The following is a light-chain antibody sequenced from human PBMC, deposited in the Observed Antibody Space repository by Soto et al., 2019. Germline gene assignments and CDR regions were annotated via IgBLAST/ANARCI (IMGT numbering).Light chain of an antibody. Sequence: QSVLTRPPSMSGAPGQRVTISCTGSNSNIGAGYDVHWYQQLPGTAPKLLLYGNTNRPSGVPDRFSGSKSGTSASLAITGLQADDEADYSCQSYDSSLSGSGFGGGTQLTVL. J-gene: IGLJ2*01. CDR2: GNT. CDR1: NSNIGAGYD. CDR3: QSYDSSLSGSG. V-gene: IGLV1-40*01.